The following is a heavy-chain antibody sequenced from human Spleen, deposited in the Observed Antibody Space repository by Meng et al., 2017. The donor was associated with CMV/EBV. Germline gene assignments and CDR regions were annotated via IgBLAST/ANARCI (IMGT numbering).Heavy chain of an antibody. CDR2: ISAYNGNT. Sequence: ASVKVSCKTSGDTFTNYDFNWVRQAAGQGLEWMGWISAYNGNTNYAQKLQGRVTMTTDTSTSTAYMELRSLRSDDTAVYYCARNGWEDDYWGQGTLVTVSS. CDR1: GDTFTNYD. V-gene: IGHV1-18*04. D-gene: IGHD3-16*01. CDR3: ARNGWEDDY. J-gene: IGHJ4*02.